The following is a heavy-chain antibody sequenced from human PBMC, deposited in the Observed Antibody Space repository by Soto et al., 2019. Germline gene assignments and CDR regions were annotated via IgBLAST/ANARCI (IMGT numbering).Heavy chain of an antibody. J-gene: IGHJ4*02. D-gene: IGHD3-22*01. Sequence: SETLSLTCTVSGGSISSGDYYWSWIRQPPGKGLEWIGYIYYSGSTYYNPSLKSRVTISVDTSKNQFSLKLSSVTAADTAVYYCARAGLYYYDSSGYYYAPFDYWGQGTQVTVSS. CDR2: IYYSGST. CDR3: ARAGLYYYDSSGYYYAPFDY. CDR1: GGSISSGDYY. V-gene: IGHV4-30-4*01.